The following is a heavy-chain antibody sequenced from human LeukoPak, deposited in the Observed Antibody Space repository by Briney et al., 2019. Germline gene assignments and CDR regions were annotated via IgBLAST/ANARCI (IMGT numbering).Heavy chain of an antibody. CDR1: GGSISSYY. CDR2: IYYSGST. J-gene: IGHJ4*02. D-gene: IGHD2-8*01. V-gene: IGHV4-59*01. Sequence: SETLSLTCTVSGGSISSYYWSWIRQPPGKGLEWIGYIYYSGSTNYNPSLKSRVTISADTSKNQFSLKLSSVTAADTAVYYCASQYCTNGVCPFDYWGQGTLVTVSS. CDR3: ASQYCTNGVCPFDY.